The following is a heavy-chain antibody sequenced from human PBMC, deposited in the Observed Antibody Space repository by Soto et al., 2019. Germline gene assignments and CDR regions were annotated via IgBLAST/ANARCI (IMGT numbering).Heavy chain of an antibody. V-gene: IGHV4-31*01. J-gene: IGHJ4*02. CDR3: ARGVTH. Sequence: QVQLQESGPGLVKPSQTLSLTCTVSGGSISSGGYYWSWIRQHPGKGLEWIGYIYYSGSTYYNPSLKHLVTQSQDTSHPQSSLKLSPVSAPDTPVYYSARGVTHWGQGTLVTVSS. CDR1: GGSISSGGYY. CDR2: IYYSGST.